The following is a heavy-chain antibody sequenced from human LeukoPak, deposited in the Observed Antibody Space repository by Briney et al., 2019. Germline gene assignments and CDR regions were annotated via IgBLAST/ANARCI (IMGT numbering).Heavy chain of an antibody. J-gene: IGHJ5*02. CDR3: ARAADYYDSNWFDP. CDR1: GGSISSSIYY. V-gene: IGHV4-39*01. D-gene: IGHD3-22*01. Sequence: SETLSLTCSVSGGSISSSIYYWGWIRQPPGKGLEWIGSIYYSGSTYYNPSLKSRVTISVDTSKNQFSLKLSSVTAADTAVYYCARAADYYDSNWFDPWGQGTLVTVSS. CDR2: IYYSGST.